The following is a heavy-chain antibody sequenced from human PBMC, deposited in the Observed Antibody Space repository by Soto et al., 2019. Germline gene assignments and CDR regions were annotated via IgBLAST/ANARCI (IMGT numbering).Heavy chain of an antibody. V-gene: IGHV3-23*01. J-gene: IGHJ6*02. CDR2: ISGSGGST. Sequence: GGSLRLSCAASGFTFSSYAMSWVRQAPGKGLEWVSAISGSGGSTYYADSVKGRFTISRDNSKNTLYLQMNSLRAEDTAVYYCAGTMTTFIYYGMDVWGQGTTVTVSS. D-gene: IGHD4-4*01. CDR3: AGTMTTFIYYGMDV. CDR1: GFTFSSYA.